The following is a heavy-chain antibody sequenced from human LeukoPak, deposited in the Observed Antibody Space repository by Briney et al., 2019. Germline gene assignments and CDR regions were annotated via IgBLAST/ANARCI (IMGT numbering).Heavy chain of an antibody. Sequence: PSETLSLTCTVSGYSISSGYYWGWIRQPPGKGLEWIGTIYHSGSTYYNPSLKSRVTISVDTSKNQFSLKLSSVTAADTAVYYCARVGYDFWSGYDENWFDPWGQGTLVTVSS. CDR3: ARVGYDFWSGYDENWFDP. CDR2: IYHSGST. CDR1: GYSISSGYY. V-gene: IGHV4-38-2*02. J-gene: IGHJ5*02. D-gene: IGHD3-3*01.